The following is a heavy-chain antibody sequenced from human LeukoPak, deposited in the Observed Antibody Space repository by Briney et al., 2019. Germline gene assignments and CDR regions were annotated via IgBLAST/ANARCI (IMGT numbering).Heavy chain of an antibody. CDR2: IWHDGSK. CDR3: GRGKASGGYSEYGLDALEI. J-gene: IGHJ3*02. D-gene: IGHD1-26*01. Sequence: GMSLALSCAASGFTFSPYGMHWVRQAPGKGLEWVAVIWHDGSKFYVDSVKGRFTISRDNSKNTLYLQMNSLRTEDTAVYYCGRGKASGGYSEYGLDALEIWGQGTMVTVSS. V-gene: IGHV3-33*01. CDR1: GFTFSPYG.